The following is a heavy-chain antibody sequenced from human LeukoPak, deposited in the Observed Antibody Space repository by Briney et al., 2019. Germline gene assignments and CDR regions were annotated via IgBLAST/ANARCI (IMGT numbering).Heavy chain of an antibody. J-gene: IGHJ6*02. V-gene: IGHV4-59*01. CDR2: IYYSGST. CDR3: ARVSSAILYGMDV. D-gene: IGHD2-2*01. Sequence: KPSETLSLTCTVSGGSISSYYWSWIRQPPGKGLEWIGYIYYSGSTNYNPSLKSRVTISVDTSKNQFSLKLSSVTAADTAVYYCARVSSAILYGMDVWGQGTTVTVSS. CDR1: GGSISSYY.